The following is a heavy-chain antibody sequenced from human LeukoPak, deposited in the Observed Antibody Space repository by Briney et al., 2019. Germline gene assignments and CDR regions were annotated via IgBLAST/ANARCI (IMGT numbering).Heavy chain of an antibody. J-gene: IGHJ4*02. D-gene: IGHD3-22*01. CDR2: ISYDGSNK. CDR1: GFTFSSYG. CDR3: VNGRWYFYDSSALLDY. V-gene: IGHV3-30*18. Sequence: GRSLRLSCAASGFTFSSYGMHWVRQAPGKGLEGVAVISYDGSNKYYADSVKGRFTISRDNSKKTLYLQMNSLRAEDTAVYYCVNGRWYFYDSSALLDYWGQGTLVTVSS.